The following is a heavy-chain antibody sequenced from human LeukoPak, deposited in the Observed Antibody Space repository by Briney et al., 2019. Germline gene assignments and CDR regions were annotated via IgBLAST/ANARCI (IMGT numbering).Heavy chain of an antibody. D-gene: IGHD4-17*01. CDR3: ARDPVLTVTTHWGFDP. Sequence: ASVKVSCKASGYTFTSYSISWVRQAPGQGLEWMGWISAYNGNTNYAQKLQGRVTMTTDTSTSTAYMELRSLRSDDTAVYYCARDPVLTVTTHWGFDPWGQGTLVTVSS. CDR2: ISAYNGNT. J-gene: IGHJ5*02. V-gene: IGHV1-18*01. CDR1: GYTFTSYS.